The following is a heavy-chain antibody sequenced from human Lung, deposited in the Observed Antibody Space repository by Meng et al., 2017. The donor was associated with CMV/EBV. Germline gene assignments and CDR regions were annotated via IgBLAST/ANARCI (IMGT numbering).Heavy chain of an antibody. D-gene: IGHD2-2*02. Sequence: SETXSLTCAVYGGSFSGYYWTWIRQPPRKGLEWIGEIDHSGSTNYNPSLKSRVTISVDTSKSQFSLRLSSVTAADTAIYYCARGGGYCSGTSCYNDYWGQGXLVTVSS. CDR3: ARGGGYCSGTSCYNDY. CDR1: GGSFSGYY. V-gene: IGHV4-34*01. CDR2: IDHSGST. J-gene: IGHJ4*02.